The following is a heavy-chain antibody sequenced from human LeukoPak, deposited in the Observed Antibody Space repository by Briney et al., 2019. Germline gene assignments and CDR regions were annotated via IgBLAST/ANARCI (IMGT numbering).Heavy chain of an antibody. CDR3: AKDRASIAARLDAFDI. J-gene: IGHJ3*02. CDR1: GFTFSSYA. V-gene: IGHV3-30-3*01. CDR2: ISYAGSNK. Sequence: GRSLRLSCAASGFTFSSYAMHWVRQAPGKGLEWVAVISYAGSNKYYADSVKGRFTISRDNSKNTLYLQMNSLRAEDTAVYYCAKDRASIAARLDAFDIWGQGTMVTVSS. D-gene: IGHD6-6*01.